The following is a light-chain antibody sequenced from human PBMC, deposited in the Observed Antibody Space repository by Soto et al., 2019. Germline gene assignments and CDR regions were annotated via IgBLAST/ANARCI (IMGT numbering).Light chain of an antibody. Sequence: DIQMTQSPSSLPASVGDRVTLTCRASQSISTYLNWYQQKPGKAPKLLIYAASSLQSGVPSRLSGSGSGTDFTLTISSLQPEDFAPYYCQQSYTIRYTFGQGTKLEIK. J-gene: IGKJ2*01. CDR2: AAS. CDR1: QSISTY. CDR3: QQSYTIRYT. V-gene: IGKV1-39*01.